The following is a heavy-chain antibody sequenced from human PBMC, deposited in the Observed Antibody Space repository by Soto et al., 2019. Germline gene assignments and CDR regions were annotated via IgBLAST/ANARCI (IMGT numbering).Heavy chain of an antibody. CDR1: GYTFTSCA. J-gene: IGHJ6*02. CDR2: INAGNGNT. Sequence: ASVKVSCKASGYTFTSCAMHWVRQAPGQRLEWMGWINAGNGNTKYSQKFQGRVTITRDTSASTAYMELSSMRSEDTAVYYCARDRYCTNGVCYSWGFYYYGMDVWGQGTTVTVSS. V-gene: IGHV1-3*01. D-gene: IGHD2-8*01. CDR3: ARDRYCTNGVCYSWGFYYYGMDV.